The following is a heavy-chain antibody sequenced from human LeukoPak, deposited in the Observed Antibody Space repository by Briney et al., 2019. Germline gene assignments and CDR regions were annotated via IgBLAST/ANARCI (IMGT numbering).Heavy chain of an antibody. V-gene: IGHV3-15*01. Sequence: PGGSLRLSCAASGFSFSNYWMTWVRQAPGKGLEWVGRIKSKTDGGTTDYAAPVKGRFTISRDDSKNTLYLQMNSLKTEDTAVYYCTTAPDVLLWFGESQEAFDIWGQGTMVTVSS. CDR1: GFSFSNYW. CDR3: TTAPDVLLWFGESQEAFDI. D-gene: IGHD3-10*01. CDR2: IKSKTDGGTT. J-gene: IGHJ3*02.